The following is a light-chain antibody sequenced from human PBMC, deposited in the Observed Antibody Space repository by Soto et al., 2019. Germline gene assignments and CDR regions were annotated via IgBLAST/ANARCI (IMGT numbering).Light chain of an antibody. CDR3: QSYDSSLSGFYV. Sequence: QSVLTQPPSLSGAPGQRVTISCTGSSSNIGAGYDVHWYQQLPETAPKLLIYGNSNRPSGVPDRFSGSKSGTSASLAITGLQAEDEADYYCQSYDSSLSGFYVFGTGTKVTVL. CDR1: SSNIGAGYD. V-gene: IGLV1-40*01. J-gene: IGLJ1*01. CDR2: GNS.